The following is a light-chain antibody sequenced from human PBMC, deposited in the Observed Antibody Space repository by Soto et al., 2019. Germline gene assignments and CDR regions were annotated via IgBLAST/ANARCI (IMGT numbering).Light chain of an antibody. V-gene: IGKV3-20*01. CDR1: QSVTNNY. CDR3: QQCARSPLT. J-gene: IGKJ1*01. Sequence: EIVLTQSPGTLSLSPGESATLSCRASQSVTNNYLAWYQQKPGQAPMLLIADASRRATGIPDRFSGSESGTEFTLTISRLEPKDFAVYYCQQCARSPLTFGQGTKVEMK. CDR2: DAS.